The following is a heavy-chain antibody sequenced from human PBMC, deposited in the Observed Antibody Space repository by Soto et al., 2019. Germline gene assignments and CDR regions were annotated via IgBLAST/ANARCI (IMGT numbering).Heavy chain of an antibody. CDR2: IFYSGYT. CDR1: CAPINPDPVY. V-gene: IGHV4-39*05. D-gene: IGHD2-15*01. CDR3: ARNQPQRYRRGGNCRPAYGMDV. J-gene: IGHJ6*02. Sequence: PSDTPSLPCSVSCAPINPDPVYLARTRPPPGKGLEWIGSIFYSGYTYYNPYLAGRLTMSVDTSTQFSLTLRPVTAADTALYYCARNQPQRYRRGGNCRPAYGMDVWGQGTTVTVAS.